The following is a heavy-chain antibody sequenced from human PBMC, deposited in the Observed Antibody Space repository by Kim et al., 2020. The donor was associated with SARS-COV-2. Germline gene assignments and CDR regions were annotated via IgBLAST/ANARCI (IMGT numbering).Heavy chain of an antibody. CDR2: IYYSGST. CDR1: GGSISSSSYY. J-gene: IGHJ5*02. CDR3: ARAQIAAAGTGWFDP. Sequence: SETLSLTCTVSGGSISSSSYYWGWIRQPPGKGLEWIGSIYYSGSTYYNPSLKSRVTISVDTSKNQFSLKLSSVTAADTAVYYCARAQIAAAGTGWFDPWGQGTLVTVSS. D-gene: IGHD6-13*01. V-gene: IGHV4-39*07.